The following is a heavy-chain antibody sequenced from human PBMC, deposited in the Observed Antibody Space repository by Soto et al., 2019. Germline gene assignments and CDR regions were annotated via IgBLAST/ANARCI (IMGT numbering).Heavy chain of an antibody. CDR2: INPNSGST. CDR1: GYTFIRYY. J-gene: IGHJ3*02. CDR3: ARYCSSLSCYDEI. D-gene: IGHD2-2*01. Sequence: QVQLVQSGAEVKKPGASVKVSCKASGYTFIRYYIHWVRQAPGQGLEWRGWINPNSGSTNYAQKRQGRVTMITDPSISTTYLALVRLITDDKAAYYCARYCSSLSCYDEIWGQGTMVTVSS. V-gene: IGHV1-2*02.